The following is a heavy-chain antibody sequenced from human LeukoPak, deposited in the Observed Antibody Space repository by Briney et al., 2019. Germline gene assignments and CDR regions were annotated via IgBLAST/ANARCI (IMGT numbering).Heavy chain of an antibody. D-gene: IGHD2-15*01. CDR3: AKFAQRYCSGGSCHPFDY. Sequence: PGGSLRLSCAASGFTFSSSDMHWVRQAPGKGLEWVAFIRYDGNNKYYADSVKGRLTITRDNSKNTLHLQMNSLRAEDTAAYYCAKFAQRYCSGGSCHPFDYWGQGTLVTVSS. V-gene: IGHV3-30*02. J-gene: IGHJ4*02. CDR2: IRYDGNNK. CDR1: GFTFSSSD.